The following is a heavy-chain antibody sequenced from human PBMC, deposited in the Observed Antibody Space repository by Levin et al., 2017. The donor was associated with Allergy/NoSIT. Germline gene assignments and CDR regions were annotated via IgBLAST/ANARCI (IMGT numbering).Heavy chain of an antibody. V-gene: IGHV3-66*01. CDR2: IYSGGST. CDR3: ARERAVGYDAFDI. Sequence: PGGSLRLSCAASGFTVSSNYMSWVRQAPGKGLEWVSVIYSGGSTYYADSVKGRFTISRDNSKNTLYLQMNSLRAEDTAVYYCARERAVGYDAFDIWGQGTMVTVSS. CDR1: GFTVSSNY. D-gene: IGHD2-2*01. J-gene: IGHJ3*02.